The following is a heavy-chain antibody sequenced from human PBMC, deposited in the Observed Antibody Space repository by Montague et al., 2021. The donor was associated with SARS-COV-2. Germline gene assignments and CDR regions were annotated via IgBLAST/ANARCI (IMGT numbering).Heavy chain of an antibody. CDR3: ARLRDGVVPSPILGVGPFYSYYYMDV. V-gene: IGHV4-34*01. Sequence: TLSLTCAVHGSSFSGYYWNWIRQSPGKGLEWIGEINHGGGTKFSPSLKGRLTISTDTSKNQFSLKLTSVAAADTAVYYCARLRDGVVPSPILGVGPFYSYYYMDVWGRGTSVTVSS. CDR1: GSSFSGYY. D-gene: IGHD3-10*01. J-gene: IGHJ6*03. CDR2: INHGGGT.